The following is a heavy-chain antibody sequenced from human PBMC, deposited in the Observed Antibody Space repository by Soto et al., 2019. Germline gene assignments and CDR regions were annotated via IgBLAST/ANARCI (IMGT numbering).Heavy chain of an antibody. J-gene: IGHJ4*02. CDR2: ISGSGRST. V-gene: IGHV3-23*01. CDR1: GFTFSSYA. D-gene: IGHD6-13*01. Sequence: GGSLRLSCAASGFTFSSYAMSWVRQAPGMGLEWVSAISGSGRSTYYADSVKGRFTISRDNPKNTLYLQMNSLRAEDTAVYYCAKEQKDSSTWSELNYWGQGTLVTVSS. CDR3: AKEQKDSSTWSELNY.